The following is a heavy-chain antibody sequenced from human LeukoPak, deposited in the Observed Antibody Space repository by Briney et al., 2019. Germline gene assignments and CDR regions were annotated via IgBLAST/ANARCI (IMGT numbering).Heavy chain of an antibody. CDR2: ISSSSSYI. CDR1: GLTFSSYS. V-gene: IGHV3-21*01. D-gene: IGHD2-2*02. Sequence: PGGSLRLSCAASGLTFSSYSMNWVHQAPGKGLEWVSSISSSSSYIYYADSVKGRFTISRDNAKNSLYLQMNSLRAEDTAVYYCARAGYCSSTSCYTFDYWGQGTLVTVSS. CDR3: ARAGYCSSTSCYTFDY. J-gene: IGHJ4*02.